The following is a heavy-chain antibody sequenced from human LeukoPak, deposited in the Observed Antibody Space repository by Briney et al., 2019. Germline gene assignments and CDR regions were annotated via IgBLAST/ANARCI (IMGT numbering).Heavy chain of an antibody. J-gene: IGHJ5*02. Sequence: SETLSLTCTVSGYSISSGYYWGWIRQPPGKGLEWIGSIYHSGSTYYNPSLKSRVAISVDTSKNQFSLKLSSVTAADTAVYYCARDGIAAAGTFWFDPWGQGTLVTVSS. D-gene: IGHD6-13*01. CDR3: ARDGIAAAGTFWFDP. CDR2: IYHSGST. CDR1: GYSISSGYY. V-gene: IGHV4-38-2*02.